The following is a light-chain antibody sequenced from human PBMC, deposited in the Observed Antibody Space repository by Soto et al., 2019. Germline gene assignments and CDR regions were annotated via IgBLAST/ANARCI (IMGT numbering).Light chain of an antibody. V-gene: IGLV2-14*01. Sequence: QSALTQPASVSGSPGQSIAISCTGTTSDVGGYNYVSWYQQYPGKAPKFMIYEVSNRPSGVSNRFSGSKSGNTASLTISGLQVEDEADYYCSSFTSSSTWVFGGGTKLTVL. CDR2: EVS. J-gene: IGLJ3*02. CDR3: SSFTSSSTWV. CDR1: TSDVGGYNY.